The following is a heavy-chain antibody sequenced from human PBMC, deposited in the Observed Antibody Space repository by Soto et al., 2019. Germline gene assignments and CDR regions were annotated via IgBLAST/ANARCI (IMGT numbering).Heavy chain of an antibody. Sequence: SETLSLTCAVYGGTHRGYYWSWHRQPPGKGLEWIGEIHSRGSANYKPSLPIGVIISVYTSKNQFSLKLSSVTAADTAVYYWARAGFYGPFDAFDIWRQGTMVTVSS. CDR1: GGTHRGYY. D-gene: IGHD3-3*01. J-gene: IGHJ3*02. CDR3: ARAGFYGPFDAFDI. V-gene: IGHV4-34*01. CDR2: IHSRGSA.